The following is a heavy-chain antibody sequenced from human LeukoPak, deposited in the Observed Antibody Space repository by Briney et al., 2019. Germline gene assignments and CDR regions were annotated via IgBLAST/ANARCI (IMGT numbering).Heavy chain of an antibody. CDR2: IKSKSDGGTI. V-gene: IGHV3-15*01. D-gene: IGHD1-26*01. J-gene: IGHJ5*01. CDR1: GSTVSSAW. Sequence: GGFLRPSCAASGSTVSSAWMNWVRQTPETGREWVGLIKSKSDGGTIDYAAPVKGRFTISRDDLRNTQYLQMNSLITEDTAVYYCTTERSGSFAFWG. CDR3: TTERSGSFAF.